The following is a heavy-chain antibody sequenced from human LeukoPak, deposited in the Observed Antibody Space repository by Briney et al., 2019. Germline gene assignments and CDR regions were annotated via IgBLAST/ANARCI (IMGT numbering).Heavy chain of an antibody. Sequence: PGAPLQISCEDAGYFFTSYWIGWVRPLPGKGLEWMGIIYPGDSDTRYSPSFQGQVTISADKSISTAYLQWRSLKASDTAMYYCARSTWGSQWLVGFDYWGQGTLVTVSS. CDR2: IYPGDSDT. D-gene: IGHD6-19*01. CDR1: GYFFTSYW. CDR3: ARSTWGSQWLVGFDY. V-gene: IGHV5-51*01. J-gene: IGHJ4*02.